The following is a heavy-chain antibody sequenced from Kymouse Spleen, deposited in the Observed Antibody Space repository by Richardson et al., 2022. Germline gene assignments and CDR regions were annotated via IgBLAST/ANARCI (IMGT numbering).Heavy chain of an antibody. CDR3: AKRGYYGSGSYYPPYYYGMDV. D-gene: IGHD3-10*01. V-gene: IGHV3-30*18. CDR1: GFTFSSYG. CDR2: ISYDGSNK. J-gene: IGHJ6*02. Sequence: QVQLVESGGGVVQPGRSLRLSCAASGFTFSSYGMHWVRQAPGKGLEWVAVISYDGSNKYYADSVKGRFTISRDNSKNTLYLQMNSLRAEDTAVYYCAKRGYYGSGSYYPPYYYGMDVWGQGTTVTVSS.